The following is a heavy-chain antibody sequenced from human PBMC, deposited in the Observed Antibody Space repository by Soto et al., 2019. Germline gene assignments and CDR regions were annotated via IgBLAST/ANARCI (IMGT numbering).Heavy chain of an antibody. D-gene: IGHD3-10*01. J-gene: IGHJ4*02. CDR2: ISGSGGST. CDR1: GFTFSSYA. CDR3: VKGSLAYGSGIEYFDY. V-gene: IGHV3-23*01. Sequence: EVQLLESGGGLVQPGGSLRLSCAASGFTFSSYAMSWVRQAPGKGLEWVSAISGSGGSTYYADSVKGRFTISRDNSKNTLYLQMNSLRAEDTAVYYCVKGSLAYGSGIEYFDYWGQGTLVTVSS.